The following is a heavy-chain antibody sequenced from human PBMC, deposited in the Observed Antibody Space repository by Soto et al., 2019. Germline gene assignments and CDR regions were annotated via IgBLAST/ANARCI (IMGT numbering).Heavy chain of an antibody. V-gene: IGHV5-51*01. D-gene: IGHD4-4*01. CDR3: ARGQTTVGYYYYGMDV. Sequence: PGESLKISCKGSGYSFTSYWIGWVRQMPGKGLEWMGIIYPGDSDTRYSPSFQGQVTISADKSISTAYLQWSSLKAPDTAMYYCARGQTTVGYYYYGMDVRGQGTTVTVSS. CDR2: IYPGDSDT. CDR1: GYSFTSYW. J-gene: IGHJ6*02.